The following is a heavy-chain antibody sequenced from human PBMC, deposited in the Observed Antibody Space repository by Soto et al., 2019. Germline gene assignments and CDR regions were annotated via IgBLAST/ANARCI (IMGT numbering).Heavy chain of an antibody. CDR3: ARDLKGFGERVGYYYYYMDV. J-gene: IGHJ6*03. CDR1: GFTVSSNY. Sequence: GGSLRLSCAASGFTVSSNYMSWVRQAPGKGLEWVSVIYSGGSTYYADSVKGRFTISRDNSKNTLYLQMNSLRAEDTAVYYCARDLKGFGERVGYYYYYMDVWGKGTTVTVSS. CDR2: IYSGGST. V-gene: IGHV3-66*01. D-gene: IGHD3-10*01.